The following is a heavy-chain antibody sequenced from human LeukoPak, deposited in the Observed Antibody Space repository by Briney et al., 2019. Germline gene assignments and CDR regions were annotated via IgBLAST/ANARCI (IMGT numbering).Heavy chain of an antibody. J-gene: IGHJ4*02. Sequence: GGSLRLSCAASGFTFSSYAMHWVRQAPGKGLEWVAVISYDGSNKYYADSVKGRFTISRDNSKNTLYLQMNSLRAEDTAVYYCAGQTYWGQGTLVTVSS. CDR3: AGQTY. CDR2: ISYDGSNK. CDR1: GFTFSSYA. V-gene: IGHV3-30*04.